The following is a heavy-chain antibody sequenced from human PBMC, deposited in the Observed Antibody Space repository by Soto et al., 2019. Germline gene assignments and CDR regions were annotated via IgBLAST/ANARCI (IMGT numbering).Heavy chain of an antibody. CDR3: ARGAPDAFDI. Sequence: SVKVSCKASGGTFSSHTFTWVRQAPGQGLEWVGRIIPILGIENYEQKLQGRVTITADKSTSTAYMELSSLRSDDTAMYFCARGAPDAFDIWGQGTMVTVSS. CDR2: IIPILGIE. CDR1: GGTFSSHT. J-gene: IGHJ3*02. V-gene: IGHV1-69*02.